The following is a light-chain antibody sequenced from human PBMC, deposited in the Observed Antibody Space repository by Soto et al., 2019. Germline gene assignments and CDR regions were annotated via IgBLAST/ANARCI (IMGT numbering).Light chain of an antibody. V-gene: IGKV3-20*01. CDR1: QSVGGSY. Sequence: EIVLTQSPGTLSLSPGERATLSCRASQSVGGSYLAWFQQKPGQAPRLLIYVASTRATGVPDRFSGSGSATDFSLPISRLEPEDFAVYYCQHYGSSPWTFGQGTKVEIK. J-gene: IGKJ1*01. CDR2: VAS. CDR3: QHYGSSPWT.